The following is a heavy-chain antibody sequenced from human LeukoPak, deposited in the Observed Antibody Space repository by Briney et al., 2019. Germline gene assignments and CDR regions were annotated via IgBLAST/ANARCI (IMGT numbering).Heavy chain of an antibody. CDR2: ISAYNGNT. V-gene: IGHV1-18*04. CDR3: ARESDGDYYFDY. Sequence: ASVKVSCKASGYTFTSYGISWVRQAPGQGLEWMGWISAYNGNTNYAQKLQGRVTMTTDTYTSTAYMELRSLRSDDTAVYYCARESDGDYYFDYWGQGTLVTVSS. J-gene: IGHJ4*02. D-gene: IGHD4-17*01. CDR1: GYTFTSYG.